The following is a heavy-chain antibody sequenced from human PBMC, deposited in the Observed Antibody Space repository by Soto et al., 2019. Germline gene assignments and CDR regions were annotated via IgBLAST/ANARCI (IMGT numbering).Heavy chain of an antibody. D-gene: IGHD3-3*01. Sequence: ASVKVSCKASGYTFTGYYMHWVRQAPGQGLEWMGWINPNSGGTNYAQKFQGWVTMTRDTSISTAYMELSRLRSDDTAVYYCARGTYYDFWSGQTPYGMDVWGQGTTVTVSS. CDR1: GYTFTGYY. CDR2: INPNSGGT. CDR3: ARGTYYDFWSGQTPYGMDV. J-gene: IGHJ6*02. V-gene: IGHV1-2*04.